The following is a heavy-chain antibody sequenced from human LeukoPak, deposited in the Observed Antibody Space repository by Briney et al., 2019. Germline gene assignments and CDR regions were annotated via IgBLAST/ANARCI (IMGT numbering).Heavy chain of an antibody. J-gene: IGHJ6*03. CDR3: AREASGTYPFYMDV. Sequence: GGSLRLSCAASGFTFSDYYMSWIRQAPGKGLEWVSYISSSGSTIYYADSVKGRFTISRDNAKNSLYLQTNSLRAEDTAVYYCAREASGTYPFYMDVWGKGTTVTVSS. CDR2: ISSSGSTI. V-gene: IGHV3-11*04. CDR1: GFTFSDYY. D-gene: IGHD1-1*01.